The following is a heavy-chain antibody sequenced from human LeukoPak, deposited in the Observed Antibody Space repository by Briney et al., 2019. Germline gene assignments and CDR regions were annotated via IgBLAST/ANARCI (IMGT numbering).Heavy chain of an antibody. D-gene: IGHD3-16*01. J-gene: IGHJ6*03. CDR2: IYYSGST. CDR3: ARETSQKGAHYMDV. Sequence: SETLSLTCTVSGGSISSYYWSWIRQPPGKGLEWIGYIYYSGSTNYSPSLRSRVTISVDTSKNQFSLKLSSVTAADTAVYYCARETSQKGAHYMDVWGKGTTVTISS. CDR1: GGSISSYY. V-gene: IGHV4-59*01.